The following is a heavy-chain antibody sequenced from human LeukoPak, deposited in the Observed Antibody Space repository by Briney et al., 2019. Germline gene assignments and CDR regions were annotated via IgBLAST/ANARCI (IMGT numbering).Heavy chain of an antibody. D-gene: IGHD3-10*01. J-gene: IGHJ4*02. Sequence: PGGSLRLSCAASGFTFSSYGMSWVRQAPGKGLEWVSGISGSGGRTFYAESVKGRFTISRDNSKNTLYLQMNSLRDEDTAIYYCARVDSVRAVIGLGFDYWGQGTLVTVSS. CDR2: ISGSGGRT. V-gene: IGHV3-23*01. CDR3: ARVDSVRAVIGLGFDY. CDR1: GFTFSSYG.